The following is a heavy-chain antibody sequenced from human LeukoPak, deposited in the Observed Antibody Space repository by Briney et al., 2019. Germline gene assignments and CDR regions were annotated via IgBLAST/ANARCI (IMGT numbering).Heavy chain of an antibody. CDR2: INPNSGGT. D-gene: IGHD3-3*01. Sequence: ASVKVSCKASGYTFTGYYMHWVRQAPGQGLEWMGWINPNSGGTNYAQKFQGRVTMTRDTSISTAYMELSRLRSDDTAVYYCARDRDFWSGYRGLFDYWGQGTLVTVSS. V-gene: IGHV1-2*02. J-gene: IGHJ4*02. CDR1: GYTFTGYY. CDR3: ARDRDFWSGYRGLFDY.